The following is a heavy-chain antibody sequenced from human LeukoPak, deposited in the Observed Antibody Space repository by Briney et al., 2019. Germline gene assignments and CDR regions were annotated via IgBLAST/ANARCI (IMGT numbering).Heavy chain of an antibody. Sequence: SGTLSLTCTVSGGSISSYYWSWIRQPPGKGLEWIGYIYYSGSTNYNPFLKSRVTISVDTSTKQFSLRLSSVTAADTAVYYCARLYQQSKWKYYYYYMDVWGKGTAVTVSS. CDR3: ARLYQQSKWKYYYYYMDV. CDR2: IYYSGST. J-gene: IGHJ6*03. D-gene: IGHD1-1*01. CDR1: GGSISSYY. V-gene: IGHV4-59*01.